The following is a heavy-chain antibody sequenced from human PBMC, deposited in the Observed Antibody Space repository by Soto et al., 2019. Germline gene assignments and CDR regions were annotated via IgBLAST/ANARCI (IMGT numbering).Heavy chain of an antibody. Sequence: ASVKVSCKASGYTFTSYYMHWVRQAPGQGLEWMGIINPSGGSTSYAQKFQGRVTMTRDTSTSTVYMELSSLRSEDTAVYYCARCSAHTIFGVVISYYFDYWGQGTLVTVSS. J-gene: IGHJ4*02. CDR3: ARCSAHTIFGVVISYYFDY. CDR2: INPSGGST. V-gene: IGHV1-46*01. CDR1: GYTFTSYY. D-gene: IGHD3-3*01.